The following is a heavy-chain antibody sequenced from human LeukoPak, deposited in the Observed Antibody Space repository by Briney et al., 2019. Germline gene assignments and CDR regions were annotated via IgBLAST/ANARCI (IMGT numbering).Heavy chain of an antibody. D-gene: IGHD3-22*01. CDR1: GYTFIDYY. CDR3: AREYYDSSGTKYAFDL. V-gene: IGHV1-2*02. J-gene: IGHJ3*01. Sequence: GASVKVSCKASGYTFIDYYIHWVRQAPGQGLEWMGCIDPHRGGTKYEQKLQGMVTMTRDTSINTAYMELSRLRSDDTAVFYCAREYYDSSGTKYAFDLWGRGTMVTVSS. CDR2: IDPHRGGT.